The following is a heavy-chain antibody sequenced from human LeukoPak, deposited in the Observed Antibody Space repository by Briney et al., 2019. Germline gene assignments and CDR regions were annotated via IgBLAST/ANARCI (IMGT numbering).Heavy chain of an antibody. J-gene: IGHJ4*02. D-gene: IGHD1-26*01. CDR3: VRDKVGSVPTHLDY. CDR1: GFTFSSYW. CDR2: IKEDGGEK. V-gene: IGHV3-7*03. Sequence: GASLRLSCAASGFTFSSYWMSWVRQAPGKGLEWVANIKEDGGEKYSVDSVKGRFTISRDNAMNSLYLEMNSLRAEDTALYYCVRDKVGSVPTHLDYWGQGALVTVSS.